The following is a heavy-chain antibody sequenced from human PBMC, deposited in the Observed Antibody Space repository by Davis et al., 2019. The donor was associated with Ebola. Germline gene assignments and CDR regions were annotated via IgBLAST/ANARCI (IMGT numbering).Heavy chain of an antibody. Sequence: SETLSLTCTVSGGSISSGGYYWNWIRQHPGKGLEWIGYIYYSGSTYYNPSLKSRVTISVDTSKNQFSLKLSSVTAADTAVYYCARLYYDFWSGYSLGYYYGMDVWGQGTTVTVSS. CDR3: ARLYYDFWSGYSLGYYYGMDV. CDR2: IYYSGST. J-gene: IGHJ6*02. CDR1: GGSISSGGYY. V-gene: IGHV4-31*03. D-gene: IGHD3-3*01.